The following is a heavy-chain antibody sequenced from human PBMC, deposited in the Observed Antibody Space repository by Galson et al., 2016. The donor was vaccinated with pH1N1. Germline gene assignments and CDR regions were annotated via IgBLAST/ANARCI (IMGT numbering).Heavy chain of an antibody. CDR1: GYTFTDKY. V-gene: IGHV1-2*06. CDR2: INPDSGDT. Sequence: SVKVSCKASGYTFTDKYLHWVRQAPGQGLEWMGRINPDSGDTRYTQKFQGRVTMTSDTSVTTAYMELTSVTYDETAVYFCATSVEGSGSYYFDYWGQGTLVTVSS. D-gene: IGHD3-22*01. J-gene: IGHJ4*02. CDR3: ATSVEGSGSYYFDY.